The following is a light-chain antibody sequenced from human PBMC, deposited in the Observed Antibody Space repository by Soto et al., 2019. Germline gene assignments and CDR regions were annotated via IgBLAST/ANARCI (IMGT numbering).Light chain of an antibody. V-gene: IGKV3-15*01. CDR3: QQYNNWPPYT. Sequence: ETVMTQSPATLSVSAGERATLSCRASQSVTSNLAWYQQKPGQAPRLLIYGASTRATGIPARFSGSGSGTEFTLTISSLQSEDFAVYYCQQYNNWPPYTCGQGTKLESK. J-gene: IGKJ2*01. CDR1: QSVTSN. CDR2: GAS.